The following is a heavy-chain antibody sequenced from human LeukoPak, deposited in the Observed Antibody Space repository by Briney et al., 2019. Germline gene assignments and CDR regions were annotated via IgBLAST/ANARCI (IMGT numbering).Heavy chain of an antibody. CDR1: GGSISSGGYY. CDR2: IYTSGST. Sequence: SETLSLTCTVSGGSISSGGYYWSWIRQHPGKGLEWIGYIYTSGSTNYNPSLKGRVTISVDTSKNQFSLKLSSVTAEDTAVYYCARGPYDMDVWGKGTTVTVSS. CDR3: ARGPYDMDV. V-gene: IGHV4-61*08. J-gene: IGHJ6*03.